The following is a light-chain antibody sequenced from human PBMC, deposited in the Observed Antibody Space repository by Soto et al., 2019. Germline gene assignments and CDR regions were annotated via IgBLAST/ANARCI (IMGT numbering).Light chain of an antibody. Sequence: QSVLTQPPSASGTLGQSVTISCTGTSSDVGAYDYVYWYQQHPGKAPKLMIYEVTRRPSGVPDRFSGSKSGNMASLNVSGLQAEDKADYYCCSYAENNDYVLGTGTKLTVL. V-gene: IGLV2-8*01. J-gene: IGLJ1*01. CDR1: SSDVGAYDY. CDR3: CSYAENNDYV. CDR2: EVT.